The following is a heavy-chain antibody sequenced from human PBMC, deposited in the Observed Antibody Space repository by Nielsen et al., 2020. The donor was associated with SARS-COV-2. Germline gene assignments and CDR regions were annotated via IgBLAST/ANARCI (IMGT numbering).Heavy chain of an antibody. D-gene: IGHD3-22*01. CDR1: GGTFSSYA. CDR3: ARYSQGVWEEAYDSSGYYLDY. Sequence: SVKVSCKASGGTFSSYAISWVRQAPGQGLEWMGGIIPIFGTSKYAQKFQGRVTITADESTSTAYMELSSLRSEDTAVYYCARYSQGVWEEAYDSSGYYLDYWGQGTLVTVSS. V-gene: IGHV1-69*13. J-gene: IGHJ4*02. CDR2: IIPIFGTS.